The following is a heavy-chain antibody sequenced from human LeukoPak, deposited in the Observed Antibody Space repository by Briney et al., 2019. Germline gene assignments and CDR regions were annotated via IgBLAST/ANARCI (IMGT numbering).Heavy chain of an antibody. Sequence: PSETLSLTCTVSGGSISTYYWSWIRQPAGKGLEWIGRIHFSGSTNYNPSLKSRATMSVDTSKSQFSLKLSSVIAADTAVYYCARVKTNWNYGPFDYWGQGTLVTVSS. CDR2: IHFSGST. V-gene: IGHV4-4*07. J-gene: IGHJ4*02. CDR1: GGSISTYY. CDR3: ARVKTNWNYGPFDY. D-gene: IGHD1-7*01.